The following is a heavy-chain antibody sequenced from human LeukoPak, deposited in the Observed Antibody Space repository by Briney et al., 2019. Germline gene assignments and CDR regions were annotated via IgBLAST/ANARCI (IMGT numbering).Heavy chain of an antibody. J-gene: IGHJ4*02. CDR3: ARSSIFDY. V-gene: IGHV3-7*01. CDR2: IKQDGSEK. Sequence: PGGSLRLSCAASGFTFSRYWMNWVRQAPGKGLEWLANIKQDGSEKYYVDSVKGRFTISRDNAKNSVYLQMNSLRAEDTAVYYCARSSIFDYWGQGTLVTVSS. CDR1: GFTFSRYW.